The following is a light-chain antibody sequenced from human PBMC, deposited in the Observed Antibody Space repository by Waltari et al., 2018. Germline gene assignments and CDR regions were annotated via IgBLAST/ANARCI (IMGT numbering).Light chain of an antibody. CDR3: SSYTSSSTLV. V-gene: IGLV2-14*03. Sequence: QSALTQTASVSGSPGQSITISCTGTSRDVGGYNYVSWYQQHPGKAPKLLIYDVSNRPSGVSNRFSGSKSGTTASLTISGLQAEDEADYYCSSYTSSSTLVFGGGTKLTVL. J-gene: IGLJ2*01. CDR2: DVS. CDR1: SRDVGGYNY.